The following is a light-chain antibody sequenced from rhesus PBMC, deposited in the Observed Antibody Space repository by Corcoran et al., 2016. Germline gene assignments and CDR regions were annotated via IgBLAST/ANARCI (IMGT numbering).Light chain of an antibody. CDR1: EIVNCFGVNL. Sequence: DIVLTQSPASLAVSLGQRATISCRASEIVNCFGVNLIHWYQQKPGQPPKLLVYQESNKDTGVPARLSGSGSGTDFTLNINSLQSEAFATYYCQQFDELPRTFDQGTKVEIK. CDR2: QES. J-gene: IGKJ1*01. CDR3: QQFDELPRT. V-gene: IGKV7-13*02.